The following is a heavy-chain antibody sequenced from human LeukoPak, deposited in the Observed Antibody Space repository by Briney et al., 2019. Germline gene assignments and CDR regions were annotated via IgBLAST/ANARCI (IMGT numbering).Heavy chain of an antibody. CDR1: GYTFIGHY. CDR2: INPNNGGT. Sequence: ASVRVSCKASGYTFIGHYLHWVRKAPGQGLEWMGWINPNNGGTNYAQKFQGRVTMTRDASISTAYMELSSLRSDDTAVYYCARGRGDYFAFDIWGQETMVTVPS. D-gene: IGHD4-17*01. CDR3: ARGRGDYFAFDI. J-gene: IGHJ3*02. V-gene: IGHV1-2*02.